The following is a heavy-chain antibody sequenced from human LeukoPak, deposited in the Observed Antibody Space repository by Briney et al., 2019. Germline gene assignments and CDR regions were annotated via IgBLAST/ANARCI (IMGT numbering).Heavy chain of an antibody. CDR3: ARRDRRRYSSGLTGYYYYMDV. CDR1: GGSISSSSYY. D-gene: IGHD6-19*01. J-gene: IGHJ6*03. V-gene: IGHV4-39*07. Sequence: ASETLSLTCTVSGGSISSSSYYWGWIRQPPGKGLEWIGSIYYSGSTNYNPSLKSRVTISLDTSKSQFSLKLSSVTAADTAVYYCARRDRRRYSSGLTGYYYYMDVWGKGTTVTVSS. CDR2: IYYSGST.